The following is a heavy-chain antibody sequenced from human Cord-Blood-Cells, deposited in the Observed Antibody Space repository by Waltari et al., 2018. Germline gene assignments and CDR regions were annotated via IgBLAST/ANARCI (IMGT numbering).Heavy chain of an antibody. J-gene: IGHJ3*02. CDR1: GGTFSSYA. Sequence: QVQLVQSGAEVKKPGSSVKVSCKASGGTFSSYALRWVRPAPGPGLEWMGGIIPIFGTANYAQKFQGRVTITADESTSTAYMELSSLRSEDTAVYYCARRYCSGGSCYSGAFDIWGQGTMVTVSS. CDR2: IIPIFGTA. V-gene: IGHV1-69*01. D-gene: IGHD2-15*01. CDR3: ARRYCSGGSCYSGAFDI.